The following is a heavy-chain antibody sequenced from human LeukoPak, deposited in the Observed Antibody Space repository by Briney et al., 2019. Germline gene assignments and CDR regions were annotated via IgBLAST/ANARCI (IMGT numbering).Heavy chain of an antibody. CDR3: AKARDSSGYSGYFDY. Sequence: PGGSLRLSCAASGFTVSSNYMSWVRQAPGKGLEWVSLIYAGGSTYYADAVKGRFTISRHNSKNTLHLQMNSLRAEDTAVYYCAKARDSSGYSGYFDYWGQGTLVTVSS. D-gene: IGHD3-22*01. V-gene: IGHV3-53*01. J-gene: IGHJ4*02. CDR2: IYAGGST. CDR1: GFTVSSNY.